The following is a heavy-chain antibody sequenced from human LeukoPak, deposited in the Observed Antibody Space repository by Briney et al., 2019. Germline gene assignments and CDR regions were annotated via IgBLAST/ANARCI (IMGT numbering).Heavy chain of an antibody. CDR1: GYTFTGYY. J-gene: IGHJ4*02. V-gene: IGHV1-2*02. CDR3: ARDSSGWYWVTLGYYFDY. Sequence: ASVKVSCKASGYTFTGYYMHWVRQAPGQGLEWMGWINPNSGGTNYAQKFQGRVTMTRDTSISTAYMELSRLRSDDTAVYYCARDSSGWYWVTLGYYFDYWGQGTLVTVSS. D-gene: IGHD6-19*01. CDR2: INPNSGGT.